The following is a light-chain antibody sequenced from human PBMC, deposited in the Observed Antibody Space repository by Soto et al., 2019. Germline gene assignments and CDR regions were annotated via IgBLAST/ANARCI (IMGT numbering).Light chain of an antibody. V-gene: IGKV3-11*01. Sequence: EIVLTQSPATLSLSPGERATLSCRASQSVSSYLAWYQQKPGQAPRLLIYDASNRATGIPARFSGSGSGTAFPLTISSLEPEDFAVYYCQRRSNRPPATFGQGTKVEIK. CDR1: QSVSSY. CDR3: QRRSNRPPAT. J-gene: IGKJ1*01. CDR2: DAS.